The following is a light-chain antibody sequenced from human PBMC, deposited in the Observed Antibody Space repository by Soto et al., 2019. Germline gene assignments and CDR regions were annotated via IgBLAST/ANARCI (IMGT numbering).Light chain of an antibody. CDR2: LEGSGSY. Sequence: QSVLTQSSSASASLGSSVKLTCTLSSGHSSYIIACHQQQPGKAPRYLMKLEGSGSYNKGSGVPDRFSGSSAGADRYLTISNLQFEDEADYYCETWDSNTHTVFGGGTKLTVL. CDR1: SGHSSYI. V-gene: IGLV4-60*02. J-gene: IGLJ3*02. CDR3: ETWDSNTHTV.